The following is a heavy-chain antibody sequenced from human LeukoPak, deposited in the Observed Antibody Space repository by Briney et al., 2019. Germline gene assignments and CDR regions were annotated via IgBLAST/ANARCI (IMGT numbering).Heavy chain of an antibody. J-gene: IGHJ4*02. V-gene: IGHV3-21*01. CDR1: GFTFSSYS. D-gene: IGHD6-13*01. Sequence: GGSLRLSCAASGFTFSSYSMNWVRQAPGKGLEWVSSIGSSSSYIYYADSVKGRFTISRDNAKNSLYLQMNSLRAEDTAVYYCARVGQQLVRPDYWGQGTLVTVSS. CDR2: IGSSSSYI. CDR3: ARVGQQLVRPDY.